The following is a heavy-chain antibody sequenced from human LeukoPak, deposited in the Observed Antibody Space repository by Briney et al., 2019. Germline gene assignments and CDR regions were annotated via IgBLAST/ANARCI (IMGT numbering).Heavy chain of an antibody. J-gene: IGHJ4*02. Sequence: PGGSLRLSCAASGFTFSSYSMNWVRQAPGKGLEWVSSISSSSSYIYYADSVKGRFTISRDNAKNSLYLQMNSLRAEDTAVYYCARDPTMVRGVIIAPDYFDYWGQGTLVTVSS. CDR3: ARDPTMVRGVIIAPDYFDY. D-gene: IGHD3-10*01. CDR1: GFTFSSYS. CDR2: ISSSSSYI. V-gene: IGHV3-21*01.